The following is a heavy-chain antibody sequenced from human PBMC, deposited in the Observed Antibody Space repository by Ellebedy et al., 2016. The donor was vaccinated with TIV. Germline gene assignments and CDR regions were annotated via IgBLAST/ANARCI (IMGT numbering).Heavy chain of an antibody. J-gene: IGHJ4*02. V-gene: IGHV3-30*03. CDR3: TRDRGGYGIFDY. Sequence: GESLKISXAASGFTFRSYGFHWVRQAPGKGLEWVALISSDGSEKYYADSVRGRFTISSDNSKNTGYLEMNSLRGDDTAMYYCTRDRGGYGIFDYWGQGTLVTV. D-gene: IGHD5-12*01. CDR2: ISSDGSEK. CDR1: GFTFRSYG.